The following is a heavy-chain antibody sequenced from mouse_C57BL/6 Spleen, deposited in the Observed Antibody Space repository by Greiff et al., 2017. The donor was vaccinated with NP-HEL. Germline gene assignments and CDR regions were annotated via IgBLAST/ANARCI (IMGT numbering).Heavy chain of an antibody. Sequence: EVKLMESGGGLVKPGGSLKLSCAASGFTFSDYGMHWVRQAPEKGLEWVAYISSGSSTIYYADTVKGRFTISRDNAKNTLFLQMTSLRSEDTAMYYCASSSPYWYFDVWGTGTTVTVSS. D-gene: IGHD1-1*01. CDR3: ASSSPYWYFDV. J-gene: IGHJ1*03. V-gene: IGHV5-17*01. CDR2: ISSGSSTI. CDR1: GFTFSDYG.